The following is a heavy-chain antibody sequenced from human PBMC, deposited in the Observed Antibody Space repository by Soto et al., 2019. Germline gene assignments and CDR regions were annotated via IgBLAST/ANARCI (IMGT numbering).Heavy chain of an antibody. Sequence: QVQLAQSGAEVRKPGSSVKVSCRASGGSFSDFAFSWVRQAPGQGLEWMGGIIPMFAATKYAQRFQDRVTTTAYASTKTVYLALSSLTSVDSAVYYCARGGIVAVPAALSSYDDYTNYRFDSWGQGTLVSVSS. V-gene: IGHV1-69*01. CDR1: GGSFSDFA. CDR2: IIPMFAAT. J-gene: IGHJ4*02. D-gene: IGHD2-15*01. CDR3: ARGGIVAVPAALSSYDDYTNYRFDS.